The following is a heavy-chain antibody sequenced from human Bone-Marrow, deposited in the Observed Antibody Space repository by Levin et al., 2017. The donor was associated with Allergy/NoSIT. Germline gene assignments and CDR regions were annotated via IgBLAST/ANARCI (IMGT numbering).Heavy chain of an antibody. J-gene: IGHJ3*02. CDR2: ISGSGNTI. Sequence: PGGSLRLSCAASGFTFSNYYMSWIRQAPGKGLEWISLISGSGNTIYYADSVKGRFTISRDSAKNSLHLQMNSLRAEDTAIYYCARDASPLEHAFDIWGQGTMVTVSS. D-gene: IGHD1-1*01. V-gene: IGHV3-11*01. CDR1: GFTFSNYY. CDR3: ARDASPLEHAFDI.